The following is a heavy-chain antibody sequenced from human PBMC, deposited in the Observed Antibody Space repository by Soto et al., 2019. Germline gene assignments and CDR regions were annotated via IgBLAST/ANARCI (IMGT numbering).Heavy chain of an antibody. CDR3: AKGDIAAAGTPFDY. D-gene: IGHD6-13*01. J-gene: IGHJ4*02. V-gene: IGHV3-23*01. CDR1: GSTFSSYA. CDR2: ISGSGGST. Sequence: GGSLRLSCAASGSTFSSYAVSWVRQAHGKGLEWVSAISGSGGSTYYADPVKGRFTTSRDNSKSTLYLQMNSLRAEDTAVYYCAKGDIAAAGTPFDYWGQGTLVTVSS.